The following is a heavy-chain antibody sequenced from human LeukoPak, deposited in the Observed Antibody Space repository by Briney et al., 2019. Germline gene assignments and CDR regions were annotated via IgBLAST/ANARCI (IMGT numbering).Heavy chain of an antibody. J-gene: IGHJ4*02. CDR1: GFTFSSYG. D-gene: IGHD3-22*01. V-gene: IGHV3-30*03. Sequence: GGSLRLSCAASGFTFSSYGMHWVRQAPGKGLEWVAVISYDGSNKNYADSVKGRFTISRDNSKNTVNLQMNTLRAEDTAVYYCARGLYDSSGYYYPYFDYWGQGALVTVSS. CDR3: ARGLYDSSGYYYPYFDY. CDR2: ISYDGSNK.